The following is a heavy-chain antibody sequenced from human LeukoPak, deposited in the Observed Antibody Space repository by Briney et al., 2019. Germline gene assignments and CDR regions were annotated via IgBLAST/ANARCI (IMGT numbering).Heavy chain of an antibody. D-gene: IGHD5-24*01. CDR3: ARSNVEMATPFDY. CDR1: GVSISSSSYY. Sequence: MSSETLSLTCTVSGVSISSSSYYWGWIRQPPGKGLEWIGSIYYSGSTYYNPSLKSRVTISVDTSKNQFSLKLSSVTAADTAVYYCARSNVEMATPFDYWGQGTLVTVSS. CDR2: IYYSGST. V-gene: IGHV4-39*01. J-gene: IGHJ4*02.